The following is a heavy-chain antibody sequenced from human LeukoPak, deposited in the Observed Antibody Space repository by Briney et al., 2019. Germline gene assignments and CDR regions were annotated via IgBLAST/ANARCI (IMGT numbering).Heavy chain of an antibody. Sequence: SETLSLTCTVSGGSMSSYYWNWIRQPPGKGLEWIGWIYNSGITNYNPSLKSRVTISVDTSKIQFSLKLSSVTAADTAVYYCATGYSSSWYPGYYYHYMDVWGKGTTVTVSS. CDR2: IYNSGIT. V-gene: IGHV4-59*01. J-gene: IGHJ6*03. D-gene: IGHD6-13*01. CDR1: GGSMSSYY. CDR3: ATGYSSSWYPGYYYHYMDV.